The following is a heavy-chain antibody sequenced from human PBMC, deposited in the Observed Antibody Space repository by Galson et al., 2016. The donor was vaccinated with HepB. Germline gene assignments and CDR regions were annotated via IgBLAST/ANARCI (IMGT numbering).Heavy chain of an antibody. D-gene: IGHD6-19*01. V-gene: IGHV3-15*07. CDR2: IKSKNNGETR. CDR1: GFVFSETW. J-gene: IGHJ4*01. Sequence: SLRLSCAASGFVFSETWMNWVRQGPGEGLEWVARIKSKNNGETREYATPVKGRFIISRDDSENMIYLQMNSLKMKDTSVYFFTADTYRSSAWSNDYWGRGTLVTVSS. CDR3: TADTYRSSAWSNDY.